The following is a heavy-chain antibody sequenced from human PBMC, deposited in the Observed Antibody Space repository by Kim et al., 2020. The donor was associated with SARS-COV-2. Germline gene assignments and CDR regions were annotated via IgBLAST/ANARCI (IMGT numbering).Heavy chain of an antibody. V-gene: IGHV4-31*03. J-gene: IGHJ6*02. D-gene: IGHD2-21*02. CDR1: GGSISSGGYY. Sequence: SETLSLTCTVSGGSISSGGYYWSWIRQHPGKGLEWIGYIYYSGSTYYNPSLKSRVTISVDTSKNQFSLKLSSVTAADTAVYYCAREAVVVTAKSYSYGMDVWGQGTTVTVSS. CDR3: AREAVVVTAKSYSYGMDV. CDR2: IYYSGST.